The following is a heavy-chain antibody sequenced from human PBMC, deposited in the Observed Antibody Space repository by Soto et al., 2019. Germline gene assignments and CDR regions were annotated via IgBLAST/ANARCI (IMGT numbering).Heavy chain of an antibody. V-gene: IGHV1-69*01. CDR1: GGTFSSYA. J-gene: IGHJ5*02. D-gene: IGHD3-3*01. CDR2: IIPIFGTA. Sequence: QVQLVQSGAEVKKPGSSVKVSCKASGGTFSSYAISWVRQAPGQGLEWMGGIIPIFGTANYAQKFQGRVTITADESTSTAYMELSSLRSEDTAVYYCARVGQGNYDFWSGYYPQGNWFDPWGQGTLVTVSS. CDR3: ARVGQGNYDFWSGYYPQGNWFDP.